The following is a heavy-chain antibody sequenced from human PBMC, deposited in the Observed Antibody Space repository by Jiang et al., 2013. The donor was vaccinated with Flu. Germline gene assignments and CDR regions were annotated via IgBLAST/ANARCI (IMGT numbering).Heavy chain of an antibody. J-gene: IGHJ4*02. Sequence: SGSGLVKPSETLSLRCTVSGGSITSYFWNWIRQPPGKGLEWIGYVYYSGSTRYNPSLKSRVTISVDTSKSQFSLNLTSVTAADTAMYYCARSHCNSGTCYYLFDYWGQGTLVTVSS. CDR2: VYYSGST. CDR3: ARSHCNSGTCYYLFDY. D-gene: IGHD2-15*01. V-gene: IGHV4-59*01. CDR1: GGSITSYF.